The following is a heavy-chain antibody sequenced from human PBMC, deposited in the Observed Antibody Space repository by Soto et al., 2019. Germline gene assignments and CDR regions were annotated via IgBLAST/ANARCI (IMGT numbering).Heavy chain of an antibody. CDR2: IIPIFGTA. J-gene: IGHJ5*02. Sequence: GASVKVSCKASGGTFSSYAISWVRQAPGQGLEWMGGIIPIFGTANYAQKFQGRVTITADESTSTAYMELSSLRSEDTAVYYCARDERGYNWFDPWGQGTLVTVSS. CDR1: GGTFSSYA. D-gene: IGHD1-1*01. CDR3: ARDERGYNWFDP. V-gene: IGHV1-69*13.